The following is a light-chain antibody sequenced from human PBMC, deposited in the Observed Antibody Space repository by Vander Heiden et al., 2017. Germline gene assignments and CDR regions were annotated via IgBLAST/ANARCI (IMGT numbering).Light chain of an antibody. Sequence: DIVMTQSPLSLPVTPGEPASISCRSSQSLLHSNGYNYLDWYLQKPGQSPQLLIFLGSNRASGVPDRFSGSGSGTDFTLKISRVEAEDVGVYYCRQALQTPRTFGQGTKVEI. V-gene: IGKV2-28*01. CDR2: LGS. J-gene: IGKJ1*01. CDR3: RQALQTPRT. CDR1: QSLLHSNGYNY.